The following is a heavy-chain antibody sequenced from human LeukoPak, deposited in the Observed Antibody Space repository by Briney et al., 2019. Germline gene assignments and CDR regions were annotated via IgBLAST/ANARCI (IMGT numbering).Heavy chain of an antibody. CDR1: GFLFNIYG. CDR2: IQYDGNKK. D-gene: IGHD2-15*01. CDR3: ATDLVGYCSGGICYSPAY. V-gene: IGHV3-30*02. J-gene: IGHJ4*02. Sequence: PGGSLRLSCAAFGFLFNIYGVQCVRQAPGKGLEWVAFIQYDGNKKYYADSVKGRFTISRDNSKNTLYLQMNSLKTEDTAVYYCATDLVGYCSGGICYSPAYWGQGTLVTVSS.